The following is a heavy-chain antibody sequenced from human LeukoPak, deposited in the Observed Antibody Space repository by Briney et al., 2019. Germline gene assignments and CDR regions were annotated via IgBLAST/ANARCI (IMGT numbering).Heavy chain of an antibody. CDR1: GFTVSSNY. D-gene: IGHD1-7*01. J-gene: IGHJ4*02. CDR3: VSAGTSYYFDY. V-gene: IGHV3-66*02. CDR2: IYSGGST. Sequence: PGGSLRLSCAASGFTVSSNYMSWVRQAPGKGLEWVSVIYSGGSTYYADSVKGRFTISRDNSKNTLYLQMNSLRAEDTAVYYCVSAGTSYYFDYWGQGTLVTVSS.